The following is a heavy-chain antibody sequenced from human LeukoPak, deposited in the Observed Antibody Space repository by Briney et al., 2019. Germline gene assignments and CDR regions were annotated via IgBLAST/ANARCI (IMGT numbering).Heavy chain of an antibody. CDR3: ANLPLVRGVILAVVY. D-gene: IGHD3-10*01. CDR1: GFTVSNNY. CDR2: ISGGGNT. V-gene: IGHV3-53*05. Sequence: TGGSLRLSCAVSGFTVSNNYMSWVRQAPGKGLEWVSVISGGGNTYDADSVKGRFTISRDNSKNTLYLQMNSLRAEDTAVYYCANLPLVRGVILAVVYWGQGTLVTVSS. J-gene: IGHJ4*02.